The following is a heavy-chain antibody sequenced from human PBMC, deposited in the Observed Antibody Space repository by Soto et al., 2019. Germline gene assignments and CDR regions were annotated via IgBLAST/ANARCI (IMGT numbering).Heavy chain of an antibody. J-gene: IGHJ3*02. Sequence: ASVKVSCKASGYTFTSYDINWVRQATGQGLEWMGWMNPNSGNTGYAQKFQGRVTMTRNTSISTAYMELSSLRSEDTAVYYCARDIYYDSSGYPDAFDIWGQGTMVTVSS. V-gene: IGHV1-8*01. CDR2: MNPNSGNT. CDR3: ARDIYYDSSGYPDAFDI. D-gene: IGHD3-22*01. CDR1: GYTFTSYD.